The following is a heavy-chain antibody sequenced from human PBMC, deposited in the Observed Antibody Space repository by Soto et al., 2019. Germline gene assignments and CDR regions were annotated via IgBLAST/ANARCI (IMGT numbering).Heavy chain of an antibody. CDR2: ISYDGSNK. D-gene: IGHD3-22*01. CDR3: ARGGLGQSGYYLYYYYGMDV. CDR1: GFTFSSYA. J-gene: IGHJ6*02. Sequence: HPGGSLRLSCAASGFTFSSYAMHWVRQAPGKGLEWVAVISYDGSNKYYADSVKGRFTISRDNSKNTLYLQMNSLRAEDTAVYYCARGGLGQSGYYLYYYYGMDVWGQGTTVTVSS. V-gene: IGHV3-30-3*01.